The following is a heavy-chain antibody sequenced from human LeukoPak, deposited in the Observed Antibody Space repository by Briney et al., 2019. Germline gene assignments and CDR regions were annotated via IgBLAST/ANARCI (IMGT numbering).Heavy chain of an antibody. Sequence: ASVKVSCKASGGTFSSYAISWVRQAPGQGLEWMGGIIPIFGTANYAQKFQGRVTITRDTSASTAYMELSSLGSEDTAVYYCARDSSGYYRHFDYWGQGTLVTVSS. V-gene: IGHV1-69*05. CDR3: ARDSSGYYRHFDY. CDR1: GGTFSSYA. J-gene: IGHJ4*02. D-gene: IGHD3-22*01. CDR2: IIPIFGTA.